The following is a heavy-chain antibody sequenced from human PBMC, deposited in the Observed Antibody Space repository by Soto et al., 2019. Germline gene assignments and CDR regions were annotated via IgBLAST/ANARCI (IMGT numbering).Heavy chain of an antibody. CDR3: AKDEVDVGSGRGNWSGY. D-gene: IGHD3-10*01. CDR2: ISSQSSYT. CDR1: GFTFSNYY. Sequence: PGGSLRLSCAASGFTFSNYYMSWIRQAPGKGLEWVSYISSQSSYTDYAESVKGRFTTSRDNTKNTLYLQMNNLRAEDTAVYYCAKDEVDVGSGRGNWSGYWGQGPQVTVSS. J-gene: IGHJ4*02. V-gene: IGHV3-11*06.